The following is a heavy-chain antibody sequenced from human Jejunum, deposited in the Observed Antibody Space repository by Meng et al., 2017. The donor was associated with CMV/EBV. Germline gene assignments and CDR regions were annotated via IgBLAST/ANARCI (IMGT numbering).Heavy chain of an antibody. Sequence: SCAASGFSFSNYSMHWVRQAPGKGLEWVATVSYDGSNKYYADSVKGRSTISRDSSKSTLDLHMNSVRAEDTAVYYCSGGLGWYFDYWGQGTLVTVSS. J-gene: IGHJ4*02. CDR3: SGGLGWYFDY. CDR1: GFSFSNYS. D-gene: IGHD3-16*01. CDR2: VSYDGSNK. V-gene: IGHV3-30*04.